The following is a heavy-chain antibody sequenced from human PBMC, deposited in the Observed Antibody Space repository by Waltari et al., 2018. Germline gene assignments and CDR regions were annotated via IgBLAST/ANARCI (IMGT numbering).Heavy chain of an antibody. CDR3: ARGPLLSKVDY. CDR2: IYTRGST. CDR1: GGSIDSGSYY. Sequence: QVQLQESGPGLVKPSQTLSLTCTVSGGSIDSGSYYWSWIRQPAGKGLEWIGRIYTRGSTNYIPSLKSGVTISVDTAKNQFSLNLSSVTAADTAVYYCARGPLLSKVDYWGQGTLVTVSS. D-gene: IGHD1-26*01. V-gene: IGHV4-61*02. J-gene: IGHJ4*02.